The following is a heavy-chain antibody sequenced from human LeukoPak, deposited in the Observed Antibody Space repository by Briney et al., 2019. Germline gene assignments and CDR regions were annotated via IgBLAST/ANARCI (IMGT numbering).Heavy chain of an antibody. Sequence: SETLSLTCVVSTGSISSDYWSWIRQPPGKGLEWIGCISYSGATNCNPSLNSRVTISIDTSKTQFSLRLTSVTAADTAVYYCARHQLRGFLDDNWGQGALVTVSS. V-gene: IGHV4-59*08. D-gene: IGHD3-10*01. CDR2: ISYSGAT. CDR1: TGSISSDY. J-gene: IGHJ4*02. CDR3: ARHQLRGFLDDN.